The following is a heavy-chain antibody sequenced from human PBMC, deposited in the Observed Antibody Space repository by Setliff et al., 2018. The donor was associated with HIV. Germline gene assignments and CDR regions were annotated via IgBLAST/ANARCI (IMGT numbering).Heavy chain of an antibody. V-gene: IGHV1-18*01. CDR1: GYTFTSYG. J-gene: IGHJ4*02. Sequence: ASVKVSCKASGYTFTSYGISWVRQAPGQGLEWMGWISAYNGNTNYAQKLQGRVTMTTDTSTSTAYMELRSLRSDDTAVYYCARDRAGRYRIAAAGTDVFDYWGQGTLVTSPQ. CDR2: ISAYNGNT. D-gene: IGHD6-13*01. CDR3: ARDRAGRYRIAAAGTDVFDY.